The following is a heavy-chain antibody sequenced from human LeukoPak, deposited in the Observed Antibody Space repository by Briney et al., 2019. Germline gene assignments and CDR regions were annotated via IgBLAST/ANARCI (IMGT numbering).Heavy chain of an antibody. CDR3: ARGGYYSNYPLYFDY. J-gene: IGHJ4*02. V-gene: IGHV4-59*01. D-gene: IGHD4-11*01. CDR2: IYYSGST. Sequence: SETLSLTCTVSGGSISSYYWSWIRQPPGQGLEWFGYIYYSGSTNYNPSLKSRVTISVDTSKNQFSLKLSSVTAADTAVYYCARGGYYSNYPLYFDYWGQGTLVTVSS. CDR1: GGSISSYY.